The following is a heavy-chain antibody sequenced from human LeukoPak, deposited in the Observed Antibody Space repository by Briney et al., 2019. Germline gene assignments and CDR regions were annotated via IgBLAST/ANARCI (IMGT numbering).Heavy chain of an antibody. CDR1: AINFSKSW. Sequence: PGGSLRLSCTASAINFSKSWMSWVRQAPGKGLEWVANIKEDGSETKYVDSVKGRFTISRDNAKNSLFLQMNSLRGEDTAIYYCARHLAGDSLYRHFDYWGQGTLVTVSS. J-gene: IGHJ4*02. CDR3: ARHLAGDSLYRHFDY. D-gene: IGHD5/OR15-5a*01. CDR2: IKEDGSET. V-gene: IGHV3-7*04.